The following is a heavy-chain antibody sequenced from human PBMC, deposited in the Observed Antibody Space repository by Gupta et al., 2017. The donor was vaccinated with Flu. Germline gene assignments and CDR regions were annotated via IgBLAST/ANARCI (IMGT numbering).Heavy chain of an antibody. D-gene: IGHD6-13*01. V-gene: IGHV2-5*02. CDR3: AHSSSRW. CDR1: GFSLSTTGVG. J-gene: IGHJ4*02. Sequence: QITLRESGPTLVKPTQTLTLTSSFSGFSLSTTGVGVGCLRQPPGKAPEWLALIYLDGEKRYRPSLKSRLTIAKDTAKKQVGLKMTNMDPVDAATDYCAHSSSRWWGQGTLVTVSS. CDR2: IYLDGEK.